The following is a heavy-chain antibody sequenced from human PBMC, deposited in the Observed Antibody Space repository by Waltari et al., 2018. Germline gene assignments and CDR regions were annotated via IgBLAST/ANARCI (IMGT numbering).Heavy chain of an antibody. V-gene: IGHV4-34*01. D-gene: IGHD3-10*01. Sequence: QVQLQQWGAGLLKPSETLSLTCAVYGGSVSGYYWSWIRQPPGKGLEWFGEINHSGSTNYNPSLKSRVAISVEPSKNQFSLKLISVTAADTAVYYCARAGLLNLWFGDQYYYYGMDVWGQGTTVTVSS. J-gene: IGHJ6*02. CDR2: INHSGST. CDR3: ARAGLLNLWFGDQYYYYGMDV. CDR1: GGSVSGYY.